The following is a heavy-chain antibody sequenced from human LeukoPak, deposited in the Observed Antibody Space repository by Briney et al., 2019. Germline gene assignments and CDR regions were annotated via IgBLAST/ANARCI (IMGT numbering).Heavy chain of an antibody. J-gene: IGHJ4*02. CDR2: ISGSGGST. Sequence: PGGSLRLSCAASGFTFSSYGMHWVRQAPGKGLEWVSAISGSGGSTYYADSVKGRFTISRDNSKNTLYLQMNSLRAEDTAAYYCAKDGIAAAGAFFDYWGQGTLVTVSS. CDR1: GFTFSSYG. V-gene: IGHV3-23*01. CDR3: AKDGIAAAGAFFDY. D-gene: IGHD6-13*01.